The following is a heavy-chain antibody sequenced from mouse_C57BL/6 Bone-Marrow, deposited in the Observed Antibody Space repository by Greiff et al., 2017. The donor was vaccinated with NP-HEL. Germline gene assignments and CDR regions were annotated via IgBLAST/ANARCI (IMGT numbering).Heavy chain of an antibody. Sequence: EVKVVESGGGLVKPGGSLKLSCAASGFTFSSYAMSWVRQTPEKRLEWVATISDGGSYTYYPDNVKGRFTISRDNAKNNLYLQMSHLKSEDTAMYYCARDGLLRYWGQGTTLTVSS. V-gene: IGHV5-4*01. CDR2: ISDGGSYT. D-gene: IGHD1-1*01. CDR1: GFTFSSYA. CDR3: ARDGLLRY. J-gene: IGHJ2*01.